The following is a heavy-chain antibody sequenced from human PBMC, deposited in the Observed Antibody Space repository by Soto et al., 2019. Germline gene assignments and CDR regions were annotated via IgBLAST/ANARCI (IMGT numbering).Heavy chain of an antibody. D-gene: IGHD3-9*01. CDR3: ARDGGYFDWYPFDY. J-gene: IGHJ4*01. V-gene: IGHV4-59*01. CDR2: IYYSGST. Sequence: PSETLSLTCTVSGGSISSYYWSWIRQPPGKGLEWIGYIYYSGSTNYNPSLKSRVTISVDTSKNQFSLKLSSVTAADTAVYYCARDGGYFDWYPFDYWGHGILVTVS. CDR1: GGSISSYY.